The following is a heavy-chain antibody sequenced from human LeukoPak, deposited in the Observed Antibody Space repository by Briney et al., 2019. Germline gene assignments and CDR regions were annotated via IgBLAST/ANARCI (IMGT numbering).Heavy chain of an antibody. D-gene: IGHD2-2*01. CDR2: MNPNSGNT. Sequence: ASVKVSCKASGYTFTSYDINWVRQATGQGLEWMGWMNPNSGNTGYAQKFQGRVTMTRSTSISTAYMELSRLRSDDTAVYYCARESCSSTSCPPDYWGQGTLVTVSS. V-gene: IGHV1-8*01. CDR3: ARESCSSTSCPPDY. J-gene: IGHJ4*02. CDR1: GYTFTSYD.